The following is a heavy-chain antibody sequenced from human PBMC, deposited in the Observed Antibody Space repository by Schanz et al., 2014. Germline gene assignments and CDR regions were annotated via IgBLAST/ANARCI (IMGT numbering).Heavy chain of an antibody. Sequence: QVQLVESGGGLIQPGGSLRLSCAASGFIFRTYGMHWVRQAPGKGLEWVAFIHYDGTYKYYADSVKGRFTISRDNSKNTLSLQMNSLRAEDTAVYYCAREEGYGYGPGAFDIWGQGTMVTVSS. CDR2: IHYDGTYK. CDR1: GFIFRTYG. D-gene: IGHD5-18*01. CDR3: AREEGYGYGPGAFDI. V-gene: IGHV3-30*02. J-gene: IGHJ3*02.